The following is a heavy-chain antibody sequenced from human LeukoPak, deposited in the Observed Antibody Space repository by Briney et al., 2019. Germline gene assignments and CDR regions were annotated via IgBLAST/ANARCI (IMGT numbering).Heavy chain of an antibody. CDR3: ARRSEQLAFDY. V-gene: IGHV4-34*01. J-gene: IGHJ4*02. Sequence: ASETLSLTCAVYGGSFSGYYWSWIRQPPGKGLEWIGEINHSGSTNYNPSLKSRVTISVDTSKNQFSLKLSSVTAADTAVYYCARRSEQLAFDYWGQGTLVTVSS. CDR1: GGSFSGYY. D-gene: IGHD6-6*01. CDR2: INHSGST.